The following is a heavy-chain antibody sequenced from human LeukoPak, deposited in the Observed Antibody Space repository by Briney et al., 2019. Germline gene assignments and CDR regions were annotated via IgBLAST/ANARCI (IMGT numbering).Heavy chain of an antibody. V-gene: IGHV4-59*11. CDR3: ARDPGDTDWYNFDF. J-gene: IGHJ4*02. CDR1: GDSISSRY. D-gene: IGHD3-9*01. Sequence: SETLSLTCTVSGDSISSRYWGWIRQPPGKGLEWIGYLFHDGYTNYNPSLKSRVTVSLEMSKNQFSLSLSSVTAADTAVYYCARDPGDTDWYNFDFWGQGILVTVSS. CDR2: LFHDGYT.